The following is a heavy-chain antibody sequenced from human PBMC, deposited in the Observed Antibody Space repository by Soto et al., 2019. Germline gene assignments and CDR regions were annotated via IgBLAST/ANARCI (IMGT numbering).Heavy chain of an antibody. J-gene: IGHJ4*02. V-gene: IGHV3-74*01. Sequence: EVQLVESGGGLVQPGGSLRLSCAASGFTLSNYWMHWARQAPGKGLVWVSRISSDGSSTNYADSVKGRFTISRDNAKNTLHLQMNRLRAEDTAVYYCARVPYCSSSSCYSSFDSWGQGTLVTVSS. CDR2: ISSDGSST. CDR3: ARVPYCSSSSCYSSFDS. D-gene: IGHD2-2*01. CDR1: GFTLSNYW.